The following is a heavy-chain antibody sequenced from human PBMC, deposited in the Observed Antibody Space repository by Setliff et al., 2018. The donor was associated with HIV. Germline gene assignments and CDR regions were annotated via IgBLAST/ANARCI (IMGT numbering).Heavy chain of an antibody. V-gene: IGHV4-61*01. CDR1: GGSVGSGSYY. CDR2: IYYSGST. CDR3: ASAPPGNGDPKDY. D-gene: IGHD4-17*01. J-gene: IGHJ4*02. Sequence: SETLSLTCSVSGGSVGSGSYYWSWIRQSPGKGLEWLGYIYYSGSTTYNPSLRSRVTISIDTSKNQFSLNLRSVTAADTAVYYCASAPPGNGDPKDYWGQGKLVTVSS.